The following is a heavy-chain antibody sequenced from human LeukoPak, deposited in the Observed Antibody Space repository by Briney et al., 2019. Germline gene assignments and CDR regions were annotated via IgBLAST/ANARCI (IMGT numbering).Heavy chain of an antibody. Sequence: SETLSLTCAVSGASISSYYWGWIRQPPGKGLEWIGYIYHSGSTYYNPSLKSRVTISVDRSKNQFSLKLSSVTAADTAVYYCARGYYGSGTYKDWFDPWGQGTLVTVSS. D-gene: IGHD3-10*01. CDR2: IYHSGST. J-gene: IGHJ5*02. V-gene: IGHV4-30-2*01. CDR3: ARGYYGSGTYKDWFDP. CDR1: GASISSYY.